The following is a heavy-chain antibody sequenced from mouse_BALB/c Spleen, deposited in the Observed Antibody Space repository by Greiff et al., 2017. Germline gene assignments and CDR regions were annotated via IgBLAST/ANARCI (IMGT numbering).Heavy chain of an antibody. CDR1: GFTFSSYA. V-gene: IGHV5-6-5*01. CDR3: ARARRDAMDY. Sequence: EVQRVESGGGLVKPGGSLKLSCAASGFTFSSYAMSWVRQTPEKRLEWVASISSGGSTYYPDSVKGRFTISRDNARNILYLQMSSLRSEDTAMYYCARARRDAMDYWGQGTSVTVSS. CDR2: ISSGGST. J-gene: IGHJ4*01.